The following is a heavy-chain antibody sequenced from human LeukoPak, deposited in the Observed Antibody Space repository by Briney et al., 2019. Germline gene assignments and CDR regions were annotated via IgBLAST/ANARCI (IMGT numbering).Heavy chain of an antibody. Sequence: PSETLSLTCTVSGDSISSYYWSWIRQPAGKGLEWIGRIHPSGSTNYNPSLKSRVTLSVDTSKNQFSLKLSSVTAADTAVYYCARDVFLEWPLFDPWGQGTLVTVSS. V-gene: IGHV4-4*07. J-gene: IGHJ5*02. D-gene: IGHD3-3*01. CDR3: ARDVFLEWPLFDP. CDR2: IHPSGST. CDR1: GDSISSYY.